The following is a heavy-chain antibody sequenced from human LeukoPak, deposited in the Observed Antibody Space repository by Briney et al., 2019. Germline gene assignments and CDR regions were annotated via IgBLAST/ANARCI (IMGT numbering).Heavy chain of an antibody. V-gene: IGHV1-8*02. CDR3: ARGRKRFGQSRYYYYMDV. CDR1: VYTFNSYD. Sequence: ASVKVSCKASVYTFNSYDINWVRQATGQGLEWMRWMNPIGGNTGYAQKFQGRVTITRDTSISTAYMELSSLRSEDTAVYYCARGRKRFGQSRYYYYMDVWGKGTTVTVSS. J-gene: IGHJ6*03. CDR2: MNPIGGNT. D-gene: IGHD1-14*01.